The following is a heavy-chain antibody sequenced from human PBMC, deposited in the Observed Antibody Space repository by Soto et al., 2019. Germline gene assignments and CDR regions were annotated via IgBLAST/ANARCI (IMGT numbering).Heavy chain of an antibody. J-gene: IGHJ6*02. CDR3: ARQGPYSSSSDYYYYGMDV. V-gene: IGHV5-10-1*01. CDR1: GYSFTSYW. CDR2: IGPSDSYT. Sequence: GESLKISCKGSGYSFTSYWISWVRQMPGKGLEWMGRIGPSDSYTNYSPSFQGHVTISADKSISTAYLQWSSLKASDTAMYYCARQGPYSSSSDYYYYGMDVWGQGTTVTVS. D-gene: IGHD6-6*01.